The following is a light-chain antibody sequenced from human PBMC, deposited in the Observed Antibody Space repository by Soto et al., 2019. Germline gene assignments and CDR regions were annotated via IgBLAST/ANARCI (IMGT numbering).Light chain of an antibody. Sequence: IQMTKSPSSMSASIGHRVSFTCQVSQDISKFLNWYQHKKGQAPSLLIYDASKSHFGVPSRFSGSGSGTDFNFTISSLQPEDNATYYCQQYENRPYTFGPGTKVDIK. V-gene: IGKV1-33*01. J-gene: IGKJ3*01. CDR3: QQYENRPYT. CDR1: QDISKF. CDR2: DAS.